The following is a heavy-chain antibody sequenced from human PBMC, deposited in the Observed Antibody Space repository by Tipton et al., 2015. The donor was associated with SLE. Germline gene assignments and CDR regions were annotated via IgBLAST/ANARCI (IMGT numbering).Heavy chain of an antibody. V-gene: IGHV3-23*01. Sequence: SLRLSCAASGFTFSSYAMSWVRQAPGKGLEWVSAISGSGGSTYYADSVKGRFTISRDNSKNTLYLQMNSLRAEDTAVYYCAKPYYDFWSGYSPYYFDYWGQGTLVTVSS. J-gene: IGHJ4*02. CDR1: GFTFSSYA. CDR3: AKPYYDFWSGYSPYYFDY. CDR2: ISGSGGST. D-gene: IGHD3-3*01.